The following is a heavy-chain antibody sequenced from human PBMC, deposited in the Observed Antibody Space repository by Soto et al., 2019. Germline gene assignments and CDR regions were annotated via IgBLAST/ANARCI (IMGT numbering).Heavy chain of an antibody. Sequence: SETLSLTCSVSGGSISAFGHYWTWIRQPPGKGLEWIGSIYHTGSTYYSKSLRSRLTMSVDTSKSQFSLRLSSVTAADTAVYYCARATGTLRSRNCDYWGQGSLVPVSS. CDR2: IYHTGST. J-gene: IGHJ4*02. D-gene: IGHD1-1*01. CDR3: ARATGTLRSRNCDY. V-gene: IGHV4-31*03. CDR1: GGSISAFGHY.